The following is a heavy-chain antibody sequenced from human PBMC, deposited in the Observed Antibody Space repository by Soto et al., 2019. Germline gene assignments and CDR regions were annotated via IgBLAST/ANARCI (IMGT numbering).Heavy chain of an antibody. J-gene: IGHJ6*03. CDR2: IYYSGST. CDR3: ASLVCSGGSCYSPYYYYMDV. CDR1: GGSISSSSYY. V-gene: IGHV4-39*01. Sequence: SETLSLTCTVSGGSISSSSYYWGWIRQPPGKGLEWIGSIYYSGSTYYNPSLKSRVTISVDTSKNQFSLKLSSVTAADTAVYYCASLVCSGGSCYSPYYYYMDVWGKGTTVTVSS. D-gene: IGHD2-15*01.